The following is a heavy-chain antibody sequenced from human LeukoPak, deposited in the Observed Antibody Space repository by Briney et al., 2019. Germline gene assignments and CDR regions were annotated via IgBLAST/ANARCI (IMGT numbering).Heavy chain of an antibody. V-gene: IGHV4-4*07. CDR1: GGSISSYY. Sequence: SETLSLTCTVSGGSISSYYWSWIRQPAGKGLEWIGRIYTSGSTNYNPSLKSRVTMSVDTSKNQFSLKLSSVTAADTAVYYCARVILGYDSSGYYPYYFDYWGQGTLVTVSS. CDR2: IYTSGST. CDR3: ARVILGYDSSGYYPYYFDY. J-gene: IGHJ4*02. D-gene: IGHD3-22*01.